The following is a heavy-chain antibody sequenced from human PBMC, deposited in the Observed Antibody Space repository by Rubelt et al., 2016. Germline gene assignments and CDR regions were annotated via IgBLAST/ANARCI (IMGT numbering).Heavy chain of an antibody. Sequence: SGGGVVQPGGSLRLSCAASGFTFDDYAMHWVRQAPGKGLEWVSLISGDGGSTYYADSVKGRFTISRDNSKNSLYLQMNSLRTEDTALYYCAKEGTVTTVGIASVYGVAVWVQGAPVTVSS. CDR2: ISGDGGST. CDR3: AKEGTVTTVGIASVYGVAV. J-gene: IGHJ6*02. V-gene: IGHV3-43*02. D-gene: IGHD4-11*01. CDR1: GFTFDDYA.